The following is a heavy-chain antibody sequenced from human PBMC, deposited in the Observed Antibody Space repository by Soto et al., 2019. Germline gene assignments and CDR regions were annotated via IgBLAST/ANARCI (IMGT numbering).Heavy chain of an antibody. CDR2: INHSGST. V-gene: IGHV4-34*01. CDR1: GGSFSGYY. Sequence: SETLSLTCAVYGGSFSGYYWSWIRQPPGEGLEWIGEINHSGSTNYNPSLKSRVTISVDTSKNQFSLKLSSVTAADTAVYYCARDIALAYWGQGTLVTVSS. CDR3: ARDIALAY. J-gene: IGHJ4*02. D-gene: IGHD2-15*01.